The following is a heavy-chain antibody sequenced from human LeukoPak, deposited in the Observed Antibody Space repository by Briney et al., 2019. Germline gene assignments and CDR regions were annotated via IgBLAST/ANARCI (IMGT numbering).Heavy chain of an antibody. Sequence: GSLRLSCAASGFTFSSYAMSWVRQAPGKGLEWVSSISGSGNRTYYADSVKGRFTISRDNSKNTLFLQMNSLRAEDTAVYYCAKNLYCGGGSCYPSALGMDVWGQGTTVTVSS. J-gene: IGHJ6*02. CDR1: GFTFSSYA. CDR2: ISGSGNRT. CDR3: AKNLYCGGGSCYPSALGMDV. D-gene: IGHD2-15*01. V-gene: IGHV3-23*01.